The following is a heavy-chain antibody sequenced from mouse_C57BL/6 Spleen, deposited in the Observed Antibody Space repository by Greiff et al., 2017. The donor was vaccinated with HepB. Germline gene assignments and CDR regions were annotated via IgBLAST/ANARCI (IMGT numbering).Heavy chain of an antibody. J-gene: IGHJ4*01. CDR3: ARTSTEAMDY. CDR2: INPSSGYT. V-gene: IGHV1-4*01. CDR1: GYTFTSYT. D-gene: IGHD2-1*01. Sequence: VQLQQSGAELARPGASVKMSCKASGYTFTSYTMHWVKQRPGQGLEWIGYINPSSGYTKYNQKFKDKATLTADKSSSTAYMQLSSLTSEDSAVYYCARTSTEAMDYWGQGTSVTVSS.